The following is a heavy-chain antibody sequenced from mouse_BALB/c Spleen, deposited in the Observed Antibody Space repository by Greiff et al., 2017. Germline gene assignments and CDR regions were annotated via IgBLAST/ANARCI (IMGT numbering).Heavy chain of an antibody. D-gene: IGHD1-1*01. CDR3: ARGFTTVVANAMDY. V-gene: IGHV5-17*02. CDR1: GFTFSSFG. J-gene: IGHJ4*01. CDR2: ISSGSSTI. Sequence: EVKVEESGGGLVQPGGSRKLSCAASGFTFSSFGMHWVRQAPEKGLEWVAYISSGSSTIYYADTVKGRFTISRDNPKNTLFLQMTSLRSEDTAMYYCARGFTTVVANAMDYWGQGTSVTVSS.